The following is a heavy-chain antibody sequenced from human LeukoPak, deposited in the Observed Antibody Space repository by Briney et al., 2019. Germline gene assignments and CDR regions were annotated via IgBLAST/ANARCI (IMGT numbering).Heavy chain of an antibody. V-gene: IGHV4-34*01. D-gene: IGHD2-2*03. CDR2: INHSGIT. J-gene: IGHJ6*02. CDR1: GFTFSSYS. Sequence: GSLRLSCAASGFTFSSYSMNWVRQAPGKGLEWIGEINHSGITNYNPSLKSRVTISVDTSKNQFSLKLSSVTAADTALYYCASIHHRGYCSSTSCYELVGTLDVWGQGTTVTVSS. CDR3: ASIHHRGYCSSTSCYELVGTLDV.